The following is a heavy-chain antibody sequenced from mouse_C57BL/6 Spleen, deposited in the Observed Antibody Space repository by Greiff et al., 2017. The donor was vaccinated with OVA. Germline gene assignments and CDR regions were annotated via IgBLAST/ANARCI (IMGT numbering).Heavy chain of an antibody. CDR1: GYTFTSYW. D-gene: IGHD3-2*02. J-gene: IGHJ3*01. CDR2: IDPSDSYT. Sequence: VQLQQSGAELVMPGASVKLSCKASGYTFTSYWMHWVKQRPGQGLEWIGEIDPSDSYTNYNQKFKGKSTLTVDKSSSTAYMQLSSLTSEDSAVYYCARGQLRLQFAYWGQGTLVTVSA. V-gene: IGHV1-69*01. CDR3: ARGQLRLQFAY.